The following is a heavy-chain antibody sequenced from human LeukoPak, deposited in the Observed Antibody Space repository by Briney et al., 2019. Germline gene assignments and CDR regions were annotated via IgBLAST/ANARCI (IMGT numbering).Heavy chain of an antibody. CDR2: ISAYNGNT. J-gene: IGHJ4*02. CDR3: ARAPGTMVRGVIRD. V-gene: IGHV1-18*01. CDR1: GYTFTSYG. Sequence: ASVKVSCKASGYTFTSYGISWVRQAPGQGLEWLGWISAYNGNTNYAQKLQGRVTMTTDTSTSTAYMELGSLRSDDTAVYYCARAPGTMVRGVIRDWGQGTLVTVSS. D-gene: IGHD3-10*01.